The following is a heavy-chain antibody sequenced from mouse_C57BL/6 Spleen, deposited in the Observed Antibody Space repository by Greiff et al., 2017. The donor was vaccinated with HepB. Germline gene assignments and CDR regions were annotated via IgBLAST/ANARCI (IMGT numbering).Heavy chain of an antibody. D-gene: IGHD1-1*01. CDR2: IYPGSGST. V-gene: IGHV1-55*01. Sequence: QVQLQQPGAELVKPGASVKMSCKASGYTFTSYWITWVKQRPGQGLEWIGDIYPGSGSTNYNEKFKSKATLTVDTSSSTAYMQLSSLTSEDSAVYYCARGLHGSSSWFAYWGQGTLVTVSA. J-gene: IGHJ3*01. CDR1: GYTFTSYW. CDR3: ARGLHGSSSWFAY.